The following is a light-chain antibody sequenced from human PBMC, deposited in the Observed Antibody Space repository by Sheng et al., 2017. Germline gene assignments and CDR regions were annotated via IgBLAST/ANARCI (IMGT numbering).Light chain of an antibody. Sequence: DIQMTQSPSTLSASVGDRVTITCRASQSISSWLAWYQQKPGKAPNLLIYKASTLESGVPSRFSGSGSGTEFTLTISSLQPDDFATYYCQQYNSYSPEGTFGQGTKVEI. CDR2: KAS. J-gene: IGKJ1*01. CDR1: QSISSW. CDR3: QQYNSYSPEGT. V-gene: IGKV1-5*03.